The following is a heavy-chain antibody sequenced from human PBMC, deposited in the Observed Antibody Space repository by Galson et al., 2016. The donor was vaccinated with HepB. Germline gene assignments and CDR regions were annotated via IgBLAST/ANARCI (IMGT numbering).Heavy chain of an antibody. CDR1: GFSLTTSGMS. CDR3: ARTQVYYYYGMDV. J-gene: IGHJ6*02. Sequence: PALVKPTQTLTLTCTFSGFSLTTSGMSVSWIRQPPGKALEWLARIDWDGDRNYSTSLKTRLTISTDTSKNQVVLTLTNMDPVDTATYYCARTQVYYYYGMDVWGQGTTVTVSS. V-gene: IGHV2-70*11. CDR2: IDWDGDR.